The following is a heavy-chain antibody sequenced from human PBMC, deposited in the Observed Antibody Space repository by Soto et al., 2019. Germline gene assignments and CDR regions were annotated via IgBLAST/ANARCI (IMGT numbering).Heavy chain of an antibody. J-gene: IGHJ6*02. Sequence: PWANPSLTCAVYGGCFSGYYWAWIRQPPGKGLEWIGEINHSGSTNYNPSLKSRVTISVDTSKNQFSLKLSSVTAADTAVYYCAVTTQFYYYYGMDVWVQGNTVT. CDR1: GGCFSGYY. V-gene: IGHV4-34*01. CDR2: INHSGST. CDR3: AVTTQFYYYYGMDV. D-gene: IGHD4-17*01.